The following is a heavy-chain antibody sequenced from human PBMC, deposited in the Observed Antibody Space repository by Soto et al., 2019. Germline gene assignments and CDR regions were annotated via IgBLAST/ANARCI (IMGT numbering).Heavy chain of an antibody. CDR3: AKGTGQSSSGATCYPVDY. D-gene: IGHD2-2*01. CDR2: ITGTTGNT. Sequence: EVQLLESGGDLVQPGGSLRLSCAASGFTFSGYAMNWVRQAPGKRLEWVSSITGTTGNTYYADSVKGRFTISRDNSKNPLYLQMSSLRAEDTAVYYCAKGTGQSSSGATCYPVDYWGQGTLVAVSS. V-gene: IGHV3-23*01. CDR1: GFTFSGYA. J-gene: IGHJ4*02.